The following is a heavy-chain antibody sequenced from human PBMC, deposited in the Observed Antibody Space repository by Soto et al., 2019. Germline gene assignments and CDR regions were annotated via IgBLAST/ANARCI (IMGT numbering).Heavy chain of an antibody. D-gene: IGHD3-3*01. CDR2: INHSGST. J-gene: IGHJ3*02. CDR3: ATLALRFHGAFDI. Sequence: QVQLQQWGAGLLKPSETLSLTCAVYGGSFSGYYWSWIRQPPGKGLEWIGEINHSGSTNYNPSLKSRVTISVDTSKHQFSLELSSVTAADTAVYYCATLALRFHGAFDIWGQGTMVTVSS. V-gene: IGHV4-34*01. CDR1: GGSFSGYY.